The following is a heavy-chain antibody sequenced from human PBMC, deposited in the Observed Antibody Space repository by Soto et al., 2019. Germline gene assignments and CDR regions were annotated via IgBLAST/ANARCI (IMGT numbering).Heavy chain of an antibody. Sequence: LRLSCAASGFTVSSNYMSWVSLAPGKGLEWVSVIYSGGATYHADSVKDRFTISRDNSKNTLYLQMNGLRAEETAVYYCARGGSRRIQLLFVFDSWGRRTVVTVSA. CDR3: ARGGSRRIQLLFVFDS. D-gene: IGHD1-1*01. CDR2: IYSGGAT. CDR1: GFTVSSNY. J-gene: IGHJ4*02. V-gene: IGHV3-53*01.